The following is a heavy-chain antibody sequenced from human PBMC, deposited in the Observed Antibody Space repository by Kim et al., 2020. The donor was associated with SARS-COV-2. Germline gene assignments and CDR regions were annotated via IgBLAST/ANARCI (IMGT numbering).Heavy chain of an antibody. CDR3: AKVPPAYSSGWYYFDY. J-gene: IGHJ4*02. CDR2: ISGSGGST. V-gene: IGHV3-23*01. D-gene: IGHD6-19*01. Sequence: GGSLRLSCAASGFTFSSYAMSWVRQAPGKGLEWVSAISGSGGSTYYADSVKGRFTISRDNSKNTLYLQMNSLKAEDTAVYYCAKVPPAYSSGWYYFDYWGQGTLVTVSS. CDR1: GFTFSSYA.